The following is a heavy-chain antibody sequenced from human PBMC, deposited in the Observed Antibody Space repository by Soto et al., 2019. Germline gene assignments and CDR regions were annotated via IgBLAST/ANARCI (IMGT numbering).Heavy chain of an antibody. V-gene: IGHV1-58*02. J-gene: IGHJ3*02. CDR2: IVVGSGNT. Sequence: VTVSCTASGFTFTSSSMQWVRQARGQRLEWIGWIVVGSGNTNYAQKFQERVTITRDMSTSTAYMELSSLRSEDTAVYYCEEALEFDAFDIWGQGTMVTAS. D-gene: IGHD3-10*01. CDR3: EEALEFDAFDI. CDR1: GFTFTSSS.